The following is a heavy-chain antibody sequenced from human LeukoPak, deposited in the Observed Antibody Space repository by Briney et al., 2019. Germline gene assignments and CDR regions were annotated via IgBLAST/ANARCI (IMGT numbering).Heavy chain of an antibody. CDR2: IYYSGST. Sequence: PSETLSLTCTVSGGSISSYYWSWIRQPPGKGLEWIGYIYYSGSTNYKPSLKSRVTISVDTSKNQFSLKLSSVTAADTAVYYCARAITIFGVVIIIYFDYWGQGTLVTVSS. CDR1: GGSISSYY. CDR3: ARAITIFGVVIIIYFDY. D-gene: IGHD3-3*01. V-gene: IGHV4-59*01. J-gene: IGHJ4*02.